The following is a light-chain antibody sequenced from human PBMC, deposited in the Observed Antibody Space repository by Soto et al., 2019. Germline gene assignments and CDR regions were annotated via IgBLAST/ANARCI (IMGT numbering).Light chain of an antibody. V-gene: IGLV2-14*01. CDR2: EVS. CDR1: SSDVGGYNY. Sequence: QSALTQPASVSGSPGQSITISCTGTSSDVGGYNYVSWYQQHPGKAPKLMIYEVSNRPAGVSNRFSGSKSGNTASLTISGLQAEDEGDCYCSSYTSSSTLEVFGTGTKVTVL. CDR3: SSYTSSSTLEV. J-gene: IGLJ1*01.